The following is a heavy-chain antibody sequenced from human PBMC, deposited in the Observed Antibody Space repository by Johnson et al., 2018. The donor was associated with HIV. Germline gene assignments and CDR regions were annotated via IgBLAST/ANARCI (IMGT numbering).Heavy chain of an antibody. Sequence: MQLVESGGGVVQPGRSLRLSCGASGFTLRSYAMHWVRQAPGKGLEWVGRIKSKSDGGTSDYAAPVKARFTISRDDSKNTLYLQMNSLRPEDTAVYYCARLPSGYSRDAFDIWGQGTMVTVSS. CDR1: GFTLRSYA. J-gene: IGHJ3*02. CDR3: ARLPSGYSRDAFDI. V-gene: IGHV3-15*01. D-gene: IGHD5-18*01. CDR2: IKSKSDGGTS.